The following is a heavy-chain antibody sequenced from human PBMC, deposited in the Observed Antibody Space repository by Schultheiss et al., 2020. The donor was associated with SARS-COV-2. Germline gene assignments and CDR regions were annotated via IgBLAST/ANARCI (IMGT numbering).Heavy chain of an antibody. D-gene: IGHD3-3*01. CDR1: GGTFSSYA. CDR3: AKKDYDFWSGYIE. V-gene: IGHV1-69*04. CDR2: IIPILGIA. Sequence: SVKVSCKASGGTFSSYAISWVRQAPGQGLEWMGRIIPILGIANYAQKFQGRVTITTDTSTSTAYMELRSLRSDDTAVYYCAKKDYDFWSGYIEWGQGTLVTVSS. J-gene: IGHJ4*02.